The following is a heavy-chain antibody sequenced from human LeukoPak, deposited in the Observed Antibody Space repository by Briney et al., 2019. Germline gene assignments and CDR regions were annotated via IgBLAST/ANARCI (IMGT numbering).Heavy chain of an antibody. CDR2: ISSSGSTI. J-gene: IGHJ4*02. CDR1: GFTFSDYY. D-gene: IGHD1-26*01. Sequence: GGSLRLSCAASGFTFSDYYMSWIRQAPGKGLEWVSYISSSGSTIYYADSVKGRFTISRDNAKNSLYLQMNNLRAEDTAVYYCAKDRSGGNYATFDYWGQGNLVTVSS. CDR3: AKDRSGGNYATFDY. V-gene: IGHV3-11*04.